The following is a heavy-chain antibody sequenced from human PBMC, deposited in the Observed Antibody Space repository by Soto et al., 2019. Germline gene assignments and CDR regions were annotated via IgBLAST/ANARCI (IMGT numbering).Heavy chain of an antibody. J-gene: IGHJ3*02. CDR3: ARHNGAAVSHDDAFDI. V-gene: IGHV1-69*13. CDR1: GGTFSSYA. D-gene: IGHD6-13*01. CDR2: IIPIFGTA. Sequence: SVKVSCKASGGTFSSYAISWVRQAPGQGLEWMGGIIPIFGTANYAQKFQGRVTITADESTSTAYMELSSLRSEDTAMYYCARHNGAAVSHDDAFDIWGQGTMVTVSS.